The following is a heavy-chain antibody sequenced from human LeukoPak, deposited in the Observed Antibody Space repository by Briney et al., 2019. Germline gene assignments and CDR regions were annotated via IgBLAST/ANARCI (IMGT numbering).Heavy chain of an antibody. CDR1: GFTFSNYA. CDR2: ISGSGDDT. CDR3: AKDSTVTTD. V-gene: IGHV3-23*01. Sequence: GGSLRLSCAASGFTFSNYAMSWVRQAPGKGLDWVSGISGSGDDTYYADSVKGRFTISRDKSKSTLYLQMNSLRAEDTAVYYCAKDSTVTTDWGQGTLVTVSS. J-gene: IGHJ4*02. D-gene: IGHD4-17*01.